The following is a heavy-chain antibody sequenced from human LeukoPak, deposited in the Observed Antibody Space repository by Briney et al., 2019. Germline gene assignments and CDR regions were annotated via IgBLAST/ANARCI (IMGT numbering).Heavy chain of an antibody. CDR3: ARGRGWLQSTPFDY. CDR2: IYYSGST. Sequence: SQTLSLTCTVSGDSISSGAYYWSWIRQPPGKGLEWIGYIYYSGSTNYNPSLKSRVTTSVDTSKNQFSLKLSSVTAADTAVYYCARGRGWLQSTPFDYWGQGTLVTVSS. J-gene: IGHJ4*02. CDR1: GDSISSGAYY. D-gene: IGHD5-24*01. V-gene: IGHV4-61*08.